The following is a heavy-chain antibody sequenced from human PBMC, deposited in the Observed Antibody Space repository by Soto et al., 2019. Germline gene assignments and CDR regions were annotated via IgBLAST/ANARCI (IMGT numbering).Heavy chain of an antibody. CDR1: GLIFSDVW. D-gene: IGHD1-1*01. V-gene: IGHV3-15*01. Sequence: GGSLRLSCAASGLIFSDVWMTWVRQAPGKGLEWVGRIKTKPDDGTIDYAAPVRGRFTISRDDSKNTLYLQMTSLTPDDTGVYYCTTSNLGVDFWGPGT. CDR3: TTSNLGVDF. J-gene: IGHJ4*02. CDR2: IKTKPDDGTI.